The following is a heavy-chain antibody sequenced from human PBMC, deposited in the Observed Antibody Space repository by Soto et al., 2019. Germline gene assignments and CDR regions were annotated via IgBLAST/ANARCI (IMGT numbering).Heavy chain of an antibody. CDR1: GFTFSNYW. CDR2: INSDGSST. Sequence: GGALSLSCAASGFTFSNYWMHWVRQGPGEGLVWVSHINSDGSSTNYADSVRGRFIISRDNAENTLYLQMNSLRAEDTAVYYCARDLSGPFDYWGQGTLVTVSS. CDR3: ARDLSGPFDY. J-gene: IGHJ4*02. V-gene: IGHV3-74*01.